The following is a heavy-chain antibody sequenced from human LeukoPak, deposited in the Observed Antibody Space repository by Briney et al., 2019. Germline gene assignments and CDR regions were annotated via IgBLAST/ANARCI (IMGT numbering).Heavy chain of an antibody. CDR1: GFTFSSYG. D-gene: IGHD3-3*01. V-gene: IGHV3-33*01. J-gene: IGHJ4*02. Sequence: GGSLRLSCAASGFTFSSYGMHWVRQAPGKGLEWVAVIWYDGSNKYYADSVKGRFTISRDNSKNTLYLQMNSLRAEDTAVYYCAREGKFLEWLFDYWGQGTLVTVSS. CDR2: IWYDGSNK. CDR3: AREGKFLEWLFDY.